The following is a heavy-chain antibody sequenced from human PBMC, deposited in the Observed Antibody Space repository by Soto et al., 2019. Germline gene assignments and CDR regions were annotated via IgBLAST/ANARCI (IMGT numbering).Heavy chain of an antibody. CDR2: IKGKSDGGTI. D-gene: IGHD4-17*01. V-gene: IGHV3-15*01. Sequence: PGGSLRLSCAASGFTFSNAWMTWARQVPGKGLEWVGRIKGKSDGGTIDYAAPVKGRFTISRDDSKDTLYLQINNLQTDDTAVYYCSTAPYFGGSYGYFGMDVWSQGTTVTVSS. CDR3: STAPYFGGSYGYFGMDV. CDR1: GFTFSNAW. J-gene: IGHJ6*02.